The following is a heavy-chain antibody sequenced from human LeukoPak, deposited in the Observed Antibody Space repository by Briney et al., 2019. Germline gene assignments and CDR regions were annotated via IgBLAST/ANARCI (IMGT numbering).Heavy chain of an antibody. Sequence: SVKLLCNVSGHTLTELSMHWVRQASGKGLVYRAGLDPEDGETIYAQKFQGRVTMTEDTSTDTAYMELSSLRSEDTAVYYCATLADSGSYPLDYWGQGTLVTVSS. V-gene: IGHV1-24*01. CDR1: GHTLTELS. J-gene: IGHJ4*02. CDR2: LDPEDGET. CDR3: ATLADSGSYPLDY. D-gene: IGHD1-26*01.